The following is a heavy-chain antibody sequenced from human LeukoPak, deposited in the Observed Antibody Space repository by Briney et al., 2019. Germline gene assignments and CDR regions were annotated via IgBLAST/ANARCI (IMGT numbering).Heavy chain of an antibody. CDR2: INWDGSST. D-gene: IGHD6-19*01. Sequence: GGSLRLACATSGFKFDDYAMGWVRQAPGKGLEWVAGINWDGSSTSYPGSLRGRIIISRDNAKNSLYLQMNSLRAEDTAVYYCASALVSSGWYVDYWGQGTLVTVSS. CDR3: ASALVSSGWYVDY. V-gene: IGHV3-20*04. J-gene: IGHJ4*02. CDR1: GFKFDDYA.